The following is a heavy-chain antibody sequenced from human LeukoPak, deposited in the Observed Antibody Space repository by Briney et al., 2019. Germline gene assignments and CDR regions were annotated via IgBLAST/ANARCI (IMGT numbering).Heavy chain of an antibody. J-gene: IGHJ4*02. CDR1: GYTFTSYD. D-gene: IGHD3-10*01. CDR2: MNPNSGNT. CDR3: ARYTMVRGVINYFDY. V-gene: IGHV1-8*01. Sequence: ASVKVSCKASGYTFTSYDINWVRQATGQGLEWMGWMNPNSGNTGYAQKFPGRVTMTRNTSISTAYMELSSLRSDDTAVYYCARYTMVRGVINYFDYWGQGTLVTVSS.